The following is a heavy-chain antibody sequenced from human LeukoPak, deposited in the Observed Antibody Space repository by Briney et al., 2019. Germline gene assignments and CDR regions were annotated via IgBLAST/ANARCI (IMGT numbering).Heavy chain of an antibody. Sequence: GGSLRLSCAASGFTVSSNYMSRVRQAPGKGLEWVSVIYSGGSTYYADSVKGRFTISRHNSKNTLYLQMNSLRAEDTAVYYCARVIDGYTLGYFDYWGQGTLVTVSS. V-gene: IGHV3-53*04. D-gene: IGHD5-24*01. CDR1: GFTVSSNY. J-gene: IGHJ4*02. CDR2: IYSGGST. CDR3: ARVIDGYTLGYFDY.